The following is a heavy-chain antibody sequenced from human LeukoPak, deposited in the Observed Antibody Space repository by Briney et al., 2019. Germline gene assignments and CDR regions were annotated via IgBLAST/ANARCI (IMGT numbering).Heavy chain of an antibody. V-gene: IGHV4-59*01. CDR3: ARGASQDQDYYDSSGYYPYDY. Sequence: PSETLSLTCTASGFTISSYYWSWIRQPPGKGLEWVGYIYYSGSTNYYPSLKSRVTISVDTSKNQFSLKLSSVTAADTAVYYCARGASQDQDYYDSSGYYPYDYWGQGTLVTVSS. D-gene: IGHD3-22*01. CDR1: GFTISSYY. J-gene: IGHJ4*02. CDR2: IYYSGST.